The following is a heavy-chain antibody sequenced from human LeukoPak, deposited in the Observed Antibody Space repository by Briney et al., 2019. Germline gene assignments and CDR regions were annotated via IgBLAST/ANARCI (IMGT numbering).Heavy chain of an antibody. Sequence: PSETLSLTCTVSGGSISSGGYYWSWIRQHPGKGLEWIGYIYYSGSTYYNPSLQSRVTISVDTSKNQFSLELSSVTAADTAVYYCARYSSGSGNDYWGQGTLVTVSS. J-gene: IGHJ4*02. D-gene: IGHD3-10*01. CDR1: GGSISSGGYY. CDR2: IYYSGST. CDR3: ARYSSGSGNDY. V-gene: IGHV4-31*03.